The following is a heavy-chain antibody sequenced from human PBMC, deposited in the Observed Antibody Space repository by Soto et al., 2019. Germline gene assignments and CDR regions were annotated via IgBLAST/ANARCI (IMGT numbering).Heavy chain of an antibody. J-gene: IGHJ5*02. Sequence: ASVKVSGKASGYTFTSYDINWVRQATGQGLEWMGWMNPNSGNTGYAQKFQGRVTMTRNTSISTAYMELSSLRSEDTAVYYCATEYYYDSSAPGWFDLWGQGTLVTVSP. CDR1: GYTFTSYD. CDR2: MNPNSGNT. V-gene: IGHV1-8*01. CDR3: ATEYYYDSSAPGWFDL. D-gene: IGHD3-22*01.